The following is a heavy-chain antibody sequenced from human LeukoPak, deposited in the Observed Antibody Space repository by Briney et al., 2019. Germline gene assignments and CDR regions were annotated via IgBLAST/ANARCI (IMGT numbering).Heavy chain of an antibody. V-gene: IGHV3-53*01. Sequence: GGSLRLSCTASGFPISSHYISWVRQAPGKGLDWVSVIYRSGGTYFADSVKGRFTISRDDSQNTVSLQINNLRAEDTAVYYCTRTIPPAHWGQGTLVTVSS. D-gene: IGHD5-24*01. CDR2: IYRSGGT. CDR1: GFPISSHY. J-gene: IGHJ4*02. CDR3: TRTIPPAH.